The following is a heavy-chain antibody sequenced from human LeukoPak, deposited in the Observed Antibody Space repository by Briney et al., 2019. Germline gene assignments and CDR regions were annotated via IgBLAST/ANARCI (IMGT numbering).Heavy chain of an antibody. CDR2: INTNTGNP. CDR1: GYTFTSYA. V-gene: IGHV7-4-1*02. Sequence: PGGSLRLSCAASGYTFTSYAMNWVRQAPGQGLEWMGWINTNTGNPTYAQGFTGRFVFSLDTSVSTAYLQISSLKAEDTAVYYCARDHYYGSGSTGDWFDPWGQGTLVTVSS. J-gene: IGHJ5*02. CDR3: ARDHYYGSGSTGDWFDP. D-gene: IGHD3-10*01.